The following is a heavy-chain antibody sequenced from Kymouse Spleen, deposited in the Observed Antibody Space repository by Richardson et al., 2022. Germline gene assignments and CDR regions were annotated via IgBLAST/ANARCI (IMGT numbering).Heavy chain of an antibody. J-gene: IGHJ5*02. V-gene: IGHV6-1*01. D-gene: IGHD3-10*01. CDR1: GDSVSSNSAA. CDR2: TYYRSKWYN. Sequence: QVQLQQSGPGLVKPSQTLSLTCAISGDSVSSNSAAWNWIRQSPSRGLEWLGRTYYRSKWYNDYAVSVKSRITINPDTSKNQFSLQLNSVTPEDTAVYYCARVEITMVRGVKGNWFDPWGQGTLVTVSS. CDR3: ARVEITMVRGVKGNWFDP.